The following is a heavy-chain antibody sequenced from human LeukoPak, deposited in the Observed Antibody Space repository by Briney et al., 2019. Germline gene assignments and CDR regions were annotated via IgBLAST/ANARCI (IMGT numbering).Heavy chain of an antibody. CDR2: ISSSSSYI. D-gene: IGHD3-22*01. CDR1: GFTFSSYS. V-gene: IGHV3-21*01. J-gene: IGHJ4*02. CDR3: AKDTDYYDSSGPGSYFDY. Sequence: GGSLRLSCAASGFTFSSYSMNWVRQAPGKGLEWISSISSSSSYIYYADSVKGRFTISRDNAKNSLYLQMNSLRAEDTAVYYCAKDTDYYDSSGPGSYFDYWGQGTLVTVSS.